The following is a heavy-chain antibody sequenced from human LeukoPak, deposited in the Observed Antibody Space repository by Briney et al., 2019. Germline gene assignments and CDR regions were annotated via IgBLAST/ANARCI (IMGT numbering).Heavy chain of an antibody. D-gene: IGHD4-23*01. Sequence: PGGSLRLSCAVSGFTFSSYSMNWVRQAPGKGLEWVSSISSSSSYIYYADSVKGRFTISRDNAKNSLYLQMNSLRAEDTAVYYCARYGDKSPSAWGQGTLVTVSS. V-gene: IGHV3-21*01. CDR1: GFTFSSYS. CDR2: ISSSSSYI. CDR3: ARYGDKSPSA. J-gene: IGHJ4*02.